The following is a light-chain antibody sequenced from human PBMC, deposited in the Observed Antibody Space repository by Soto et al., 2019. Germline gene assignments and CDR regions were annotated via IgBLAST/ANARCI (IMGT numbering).Light chain of an antibody. Sequence: QSVLTQPASVSGSPGQSITISCSGTSSDIGAYDLVSWYQQHPGRAPKLIIYDNYKRTSGITDRISGSKSGTSATLGVTGLQSGDAADYYCGTWDSSLNGYVFGPGTKLTVL. CDR1: SSDIGAYD. J-gene: IGLJ1*01. CDR3: GTWDSSLNGYV. V-gene: IGLV1-51*01. CDR2: DNY.